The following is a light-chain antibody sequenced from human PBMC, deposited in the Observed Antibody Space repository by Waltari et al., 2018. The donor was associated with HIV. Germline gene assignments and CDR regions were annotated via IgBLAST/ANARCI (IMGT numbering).Light chain of an antibody. CDR2: GNN. J-gene: IGLJ2*01. V-gene: IGLV1-40*01. Sequence: QSVLTQPPSVSGAPGQRVTISCTGSSSNTGAGYDVHWYQQLPGTAPKLLIYGNNTRPSGFPDRFSGSKSGTSVSLAITWLQAEDEADYFCQSYDSRLRSVVFGGGTKLTVL. CDR1: SSNTGAGYD. CDR3: QSYDSRLRSVV.